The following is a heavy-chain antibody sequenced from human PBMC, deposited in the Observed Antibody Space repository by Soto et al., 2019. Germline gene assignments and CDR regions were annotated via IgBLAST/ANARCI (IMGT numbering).Heavy chain of an antibody. CDR2: ISGSGGST. CDR3: AKDLVVVAIEPYYFDY. D-gene: IGHD2-15*01. CDR1: GFTFSSYA. Sequence: GGSLRLSCAASGFTFSSYAMSWVRQAPGKGLEWVSAISGSGGSTYYADSVKGRFTISRDNSKNTLYLQMNSLRAEDTAVYYCAKDLVVVAIEPYYFDYWGQGTLVTVSS. V-gene: IGHV3-23*01. J-gene: IGHJ4*02.